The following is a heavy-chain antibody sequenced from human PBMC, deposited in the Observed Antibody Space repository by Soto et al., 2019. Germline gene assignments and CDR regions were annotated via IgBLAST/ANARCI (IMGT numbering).Heavy chain of an antibody. J-gene: IGHJ4*02. CDR3: ARGNGYGDLYYFDY. D-gene: IGHD4-17*01. Sequence: SETLSLTCAVYGGSFSGYYWSWIRQPPGKGLEWIGEINHSGSTNYNPSLKSRVTISVDTSKNQFSLKLSSVTAADTAVYYCARGNGYGDLYYFDYWGQGTLVTVSS. V-gene: IGHV4-34*01. CDR2: INHSGST. CDR1: GGSFSGYY.